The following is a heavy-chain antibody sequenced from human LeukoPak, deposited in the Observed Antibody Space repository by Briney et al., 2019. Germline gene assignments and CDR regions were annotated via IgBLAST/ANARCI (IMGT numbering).Heavy chain of an antibody. CDR1: GFTFSSYG. J-gene: IGHJ4*02. CDR2: ISYDESNK. Sequence: GGSLRLSCAASGFTFSSYGMHWVRQAPGKGLEWVAVISYDESNKYYAHSVKGRFTISRDNSKNTLYLQMNSLRAEDTAVYCCARDQDYIWGSYRLPYYWGQGTLVTVSS. D-gene: IGHD3-16*02. CDR3: ARDQDYIWGSYRLPYY. V-gene: IGHV3-30*03.